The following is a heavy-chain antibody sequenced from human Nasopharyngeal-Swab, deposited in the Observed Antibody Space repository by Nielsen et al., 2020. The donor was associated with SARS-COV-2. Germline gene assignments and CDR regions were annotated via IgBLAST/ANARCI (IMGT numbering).Heavy chain of an antibody. D-gene: IGHD5-12*01. Sequence: ASVKVSCKASGYTFTGYYMHWVRQAPGQGLEWMGRINPNSGGTNYAQKFQGRVTMTRDTSISTAYMELSRLRSDDTAVYYCATWGSGYGNPFDYWGQGTLVTVSS. CDR1: GYTFTGYY. CDR2: INPNSGGT. CDR3: ATWGSGYGNPFDY. V-gene: IGHV1-2*06. J-gene: IGHJ4*02.